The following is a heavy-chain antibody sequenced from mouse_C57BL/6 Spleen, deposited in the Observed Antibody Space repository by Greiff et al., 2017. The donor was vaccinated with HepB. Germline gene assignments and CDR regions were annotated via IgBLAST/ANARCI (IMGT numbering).Heavy chain of an antibody. V-gene: IGHV1-52*01. Sequence: QVQLQQPGAELVRPGSSVKLSCKASGYTFTSYWMHWVKQRPIQGLEWIGNIDPSDSETHYNQKFKDKATLTVDKSSSTAYMQLSSLTSEDSAVYDCARDSYGSSSDYWGKGTTLTVAS. CDR1: GYTFTSYW. CDR3: ARDSYGSSSDY. J-gene: IGHJ2*01. D-gene: IGHD1-1*01. CDR2: IDPSDSET.